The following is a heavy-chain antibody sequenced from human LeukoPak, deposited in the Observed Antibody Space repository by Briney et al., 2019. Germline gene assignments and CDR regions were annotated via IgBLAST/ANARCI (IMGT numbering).Heavy chain of an antibody. J-gene: IGHJ5*02. V-gene: IGHV1-46*01. CDR3: ARDYDGSGSYYKNWFDP. CDR1: GYTFTNYY. CDR2: INPSGGST. D-gene: IGHD3-10*01. Sequence: ASVKVSCKASGYTFTNYYVFWVRQAPGQGLEWMGIINPSGGSTSYAQKFQGRVTMTRDTSTSTVYMELSSLRSEDTAVYYCARDYDGSGSYYKNWFDPWGQGTLVTVSS.